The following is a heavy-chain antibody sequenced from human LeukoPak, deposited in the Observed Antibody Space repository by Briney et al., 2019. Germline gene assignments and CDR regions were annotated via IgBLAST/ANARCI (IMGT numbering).Heavy chain of an antibody. D-gene: IGHD1-7*01. J-gene: IGHJ4*02. CDR1: GYSFTRYL. CDR3: ARRLRNSRGIDY. Sequence: GGALKISWKGSGYSFTRYLNAWVRQVPGKGLEWMGIIYPGDSDTTYSPSFQGQVTISADKSISTAYLQWSSLKPSDTAIYYCARRLRNSRGIDYWGQGTLVTVSS. CDR2: IYPGDSDT. V-gene: IGHV5-51*01.